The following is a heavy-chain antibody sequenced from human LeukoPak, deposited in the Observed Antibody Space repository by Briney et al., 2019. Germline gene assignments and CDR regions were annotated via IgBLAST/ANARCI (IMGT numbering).Heavy chain of an antibody. CDR1: GGSISSSSYY. J-gene: IGHJ6*03. CDR3: AREVAARPSYYYYYYMDV. D-gene: IGHD6-6*01. V-gene: IGHV4-39*07. CDR2: IYYSGST. Sequence: SETLSLTCTVSGGSISSSSYYWGWIRQPPGKGLEWIGSIYYSGSTYYNPSLKSRVTISVDTSKNQFSLKLSSVTAADTAVYYCAREVAARPSYYYYYYMDVWGKGTTVTVSS.